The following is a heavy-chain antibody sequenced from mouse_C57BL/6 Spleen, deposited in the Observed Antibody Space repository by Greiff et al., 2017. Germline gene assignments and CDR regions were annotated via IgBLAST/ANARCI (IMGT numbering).Heavy chain of an antibody. V-gene: IGHV5-17*01. D-gene: IGHD1-1*01. J-gene: IGHJ1*03. CDR3: ARGNYGSHWYFDV. Sequence: EVQLVESGGGLVKPGGSLKLSCAASGFTFSDYGMHWVRQAPEKGLEWVAYISSGSSTIYYADTVKGRFTISRNNAKNTLFLQMTSLRSEDTAMYYCARGNYGSHWYFDVWGTGTTVTVSS. CDR1: GFTFSDYG. CDR2: ISSGSSTI.